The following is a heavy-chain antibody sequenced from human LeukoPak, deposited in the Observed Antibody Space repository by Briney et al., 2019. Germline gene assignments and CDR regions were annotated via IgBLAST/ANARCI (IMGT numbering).Heavy chain of an antibody. CDR1: GGSLNGHY. V-gene: IGHV4-34*01. D-gene: IGHD1-26*01. CDR2: SSDSGGT. CDR3: AKNGQSGFSFDP. Sequence: SEALSLTCAVYGGSLNGHYWSWIRQPPGKGLEWIGESSDSGGTKFNPSLKSRVTISAVTSKNQFSLKLSSVTAADTAVYHCAKNGQSGFSFDPWGQGTLVTVSS. J-gene: IGHJ5*02.